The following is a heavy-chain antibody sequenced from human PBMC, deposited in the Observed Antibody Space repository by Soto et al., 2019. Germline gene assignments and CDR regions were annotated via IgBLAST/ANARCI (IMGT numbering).Heavy chain of an antibody. CDR3: ATWHAFWSGYKWFDP. CDR2: FDPEDGET. Sequence: GASVKVSCKVSGYTLTELSMHWVRQAPGKGLEWMGGFDPEDGETIYAQKFQGRVTMTEDTSTDTAYMELSSLRSEDTAVYYCATWHAFWSGYKWFDPLGQRTLLPACS. D-gene: IGHD3-3*01. V-gene: IGHV1-24*01. J-gene: IGHJ5*02. CDR1: GYTLTELS.